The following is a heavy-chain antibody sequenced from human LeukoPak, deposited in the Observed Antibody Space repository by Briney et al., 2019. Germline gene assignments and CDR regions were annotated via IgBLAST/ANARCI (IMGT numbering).Heavy chain of an antibody. Sequence: SETLSLTCAVYGGSFSGYYWSWIHQPPGKGLEWIGEINHSGSTNYNPSLKSRVTISVDTSKNQFSLKLSSVSAADTAVYYCARIRLYSSSWYVANWFDPWGQGTLVTVSS. CDR3: ARIRLYSSSWYVANWFDP. V-gene: IGHV4-34*01. CDR2: INHSGST. D-gene: IGHD6-13*01. J-gene: IGHJ5*02. CDR1: GGSFSGYY.